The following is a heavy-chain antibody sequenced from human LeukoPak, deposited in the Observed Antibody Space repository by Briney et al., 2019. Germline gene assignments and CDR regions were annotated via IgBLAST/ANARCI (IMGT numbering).Heavy chain of an antibody. D-gene: IGHD4-11*01. CDR3: ARATVTEIVGSFDY. CDR1: GYTFTSYY. J-gene: IGHJ4*02. V-gene: IGHV1-69*04. CDR2: IIPILGIA. Sequence: ASVKVSCKASGYTFTSYYMHWVRQAPGQGLEWMGRIIPILGIANYAQKFQGRVTITADKSTSTAYMELSSLRSEDTAVYYCARATVTEIVGSFDYWGQGTLVTVSS.